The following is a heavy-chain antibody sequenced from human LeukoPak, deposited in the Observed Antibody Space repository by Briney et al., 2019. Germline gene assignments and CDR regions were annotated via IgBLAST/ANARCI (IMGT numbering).Heavy chain of an antibody. CDR3: ARDLCSGGTCYNGY. CDR2: IYSGGST. Sequence: QPGGSLRLSCEASGFSFSNYGVHWVRQAPGKGLEWVSVIYSGGSTSYADSVKGRFTISRDNSENTLYLQMNSLRAEDTAVYYCARDLCSGGTCYNGYWGQGTLVTVSS. CDR1: GFSFSNYG. J-gene: IGHJ4*02. V-gene: IGHV3-53*01. D-gene: IGHD2-15*01.